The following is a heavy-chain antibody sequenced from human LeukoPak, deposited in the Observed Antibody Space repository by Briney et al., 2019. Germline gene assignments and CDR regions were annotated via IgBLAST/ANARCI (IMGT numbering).Heavy chain of an antibody. J-gene: IGHJ5*02. CDR2: IYYSGST. Sequence: SETLSLTCTVSGGSISSGGYYWSWIRQHPGKGLEWIGYIYYSGSTYYNPSLKGRVTISVDTSKDQFSLKLSSVTAADTAVYYCARAEGYSYGYNWFDPWGQGTLVTVSS. CDR1: GGSISSGGYY. V-gene: IGHV4-31*03. CDR3: ARAEGYSYGYNWFDP. D-gene: IGHD5-18*01.